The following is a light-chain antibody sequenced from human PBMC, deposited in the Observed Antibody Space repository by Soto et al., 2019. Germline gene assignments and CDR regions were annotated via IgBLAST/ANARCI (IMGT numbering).Light chain of an antibody. CDR1: SGHSTYA. V-gene: IGLV4-69*01. Sequence: QSVLTQSPSASASLGASVKLTCTLISGHSTYAIAWHQQQPEKGPRYLMKLDSDGSHSKGDGIPDRFSCSSSGADRYLTISSLQSEDEADYYCQTWSTVPDWVFGGGTKLTVL. J-gene: IGLJ3*02. CDR2: LDSDGSH. CDR3: QTWSTVPDWV.